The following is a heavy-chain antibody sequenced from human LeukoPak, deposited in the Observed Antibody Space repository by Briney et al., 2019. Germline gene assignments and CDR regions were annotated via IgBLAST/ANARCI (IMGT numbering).Heavy chain of an antibody. V-gene: IGHV3-7*03. Sequence: GGSLRLSCAASGFPFSSYSMAWVRQAPGKGLEWVANIKPDGTTKFYVDSVKGRFTISRDNALNSLYLQMNSLRAEDTAIYYCARSIPYGTTWYGRSDYWGQGTLVTVSS. D-gene: IGHD6-13*01. CDR3: ARSIPYGTTWYGRSDY. CDR1: GFPFSSYS. CDR2: IKPDGTTK. J-gene: IGHJ4*02.